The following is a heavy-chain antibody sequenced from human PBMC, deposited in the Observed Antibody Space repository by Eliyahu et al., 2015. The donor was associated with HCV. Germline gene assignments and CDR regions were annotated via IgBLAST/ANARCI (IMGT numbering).Heavy chain of an antibody. V-gene: IGHV4-59*01. D-gene: IGHD6-19*01. J-gene: IGHJ5*02. CDR2: XHYSGGT. CDR1: GGXIXTYY. Sequence: QVQLQESGPGLVKPSETLSXTCXVSGGXIXTYYWSWLRQPPGKGLEWIGYXHYSGGTNYNPSLKSRATISLDTSKNQFSLNLTSVXAADTAVYYCASGGGGIAVAGTGGWFDPWGQGTLVTVSS. CDR3: ASGGGGIAVAGTGGWFDP.